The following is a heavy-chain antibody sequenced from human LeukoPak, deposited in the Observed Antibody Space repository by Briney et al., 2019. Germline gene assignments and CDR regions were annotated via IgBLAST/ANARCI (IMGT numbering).Heavy chain of an antibody. CDR2: IIPLLGEK. V-gene: IGHV1-69*10. D-gene: IGHD2-2*01. J-gene: IGHJ4*02. CDR1: GGSLRDYA. CDR3: AGKSCSGTDCYAVYYFDH. Sequence: SVKVSCKASGGSLRDYAVIWVRQAPGQGPEWMGGIIPLLGEKNNAQKFQGRVTITADVSTSTAYMELSSLTSEDTAVYYCAGKSCSGTDCYAVYYFDHWGQGSLVTVYS.